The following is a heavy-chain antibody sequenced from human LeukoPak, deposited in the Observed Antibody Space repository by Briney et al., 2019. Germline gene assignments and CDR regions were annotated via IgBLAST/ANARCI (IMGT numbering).Heavy chain of an antibody. CDR1: GFXFSSYW. CDR2: INKDGSSI. J-gene: IGHJ4*02. D-gene: IGHD5-18*01. Sequence: PGGSLSLSCAASGFXFSSYWMHWVRQVPGKGLVWVSRINKDGSSITYADSVKGRFTISRDNAKNTLYLQMNSLRAEDTAVYYCARGYTYGSIDYWGQGTLVTVSS. CDR3: ARGYTYGSIDY. V-gene: IGHV3-74*03.